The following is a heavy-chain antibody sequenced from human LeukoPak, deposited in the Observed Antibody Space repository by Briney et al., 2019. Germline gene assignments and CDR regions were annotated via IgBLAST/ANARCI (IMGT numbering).Heavy chain of an antibody. V-gene: IGHV3-74*01. CDR2: INSDGSSS. Sequence: GGSLRHSCAASGFTFSSYWLHWVRQAPGKGLMWVSRINSDGSSSNYADSVKGRFTISRDNAKITLYLQMKSLRAEDTAVYYCARVCLGHCSGGVYWGQGALVTVSS. J-gene: IGHJ4*02. D-gene: IGHD2-15*01. CDR3: ARVCLGHCSGGVY. CDR1: GFTFSSYW.